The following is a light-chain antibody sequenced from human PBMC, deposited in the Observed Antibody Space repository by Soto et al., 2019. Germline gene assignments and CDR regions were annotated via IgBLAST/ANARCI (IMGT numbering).Light chain of an antibody. Sequence: DIQVTQSPSSLSASVGDRVTITCQASQDITNHLNWYQHKPGKAPKLLICDSSDLETGVPSRFSGSGSGTYFTLTISSLQPEDIATYYCQKCGVAPFTFGGGTKVEI. J-gene: IGKJ4*01. CDR2: DSS. CDR3: QKCGVAPFT. V-gene: IGKV1-33*01. CDR1: QDITNH.